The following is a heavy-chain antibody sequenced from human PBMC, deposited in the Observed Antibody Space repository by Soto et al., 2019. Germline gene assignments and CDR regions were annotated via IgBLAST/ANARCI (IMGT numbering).Heavy chain of an antibody. J-gene: IGHJ5*02. V-gene: IGHV3-48*01. CDR1: GFTFSSYS. D-gene: IGHD6-13*01. Sequence: EVQLVESGGGLVQPGGSLRLSCAASGFTFSSYSMNWVCQAPGKGLEWVSYISSSSSTIYYADSVKGRFTISRDNAKNSLYLQMTSLRSEDTAVYYCARHPERIAQIGWFDPWGQGTLVTVSS. CDR2: ISSSSSTI. CDR3: ARHPERIAQIGWFDP.